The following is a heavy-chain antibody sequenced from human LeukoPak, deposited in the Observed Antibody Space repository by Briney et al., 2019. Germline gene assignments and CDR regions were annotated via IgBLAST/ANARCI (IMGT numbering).Heavy chain of an antibody. D-gene: IGHD5-12*01. CDR2: ISAYNCNT. V-gene: IGHV1-18*01. CDR1: GYTFTSYG. CDR3: ARDRSNSGYDPSIGY. Sequence: GASVKVSCKASGYTFTSYGISWVRQAPGQGLEWMGWISAYNCNTNYAQKLQGRVTMTTDTSTSTAYMELRSLKSDDTAVYYCARDRSNSGYDPSIGYWGQGTLVTVSS. J-gene: IGHJ4*02.